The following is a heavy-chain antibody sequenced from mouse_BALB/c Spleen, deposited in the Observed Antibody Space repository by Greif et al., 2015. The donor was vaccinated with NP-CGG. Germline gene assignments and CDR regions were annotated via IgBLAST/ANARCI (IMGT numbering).Heavy chain of an antibody. J-gene: IGHJ2*01. CDR2: ISSGGSYT. Sequence: EVKLVESGGGLVKPGGSLKLSCAASGFAFSSYDMSWVRQTPEKRLEWVATISSGGSYTYYPDSVKGRFTISRDNARNTLYLQMSSLRSEDTALYYCARQGNSHYFDYWGQGTTLTVSS. CDR1: GFAFSSYD. CDR3: ARQGNSHYFDY. V-gene: IGHV5-9*02. D-gene: IGHD2-1*01.